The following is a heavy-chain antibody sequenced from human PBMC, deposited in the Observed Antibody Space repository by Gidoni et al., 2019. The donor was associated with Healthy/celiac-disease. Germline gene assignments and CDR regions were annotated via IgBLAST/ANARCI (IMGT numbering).Heavy chain of an antibody. CDR3: ARVVELDY. CDR1: GFTFSSYS. J-gene: IGHJ4*02. Sequence: EVQLVESGGGLVKPGGSLRLSRAASGFTFSSYSMNWVRQAPGTGLEWGSSISSSSSYIYYADSVKGRFTISRDNAKNSLYLQMNSLRAEDTAVYYCARVVELDYWGQGTLVTVSS. V-gene: IGHV3-21*01. D-gene: IGHD1-7*01. CDR2: ISSSSSYI.